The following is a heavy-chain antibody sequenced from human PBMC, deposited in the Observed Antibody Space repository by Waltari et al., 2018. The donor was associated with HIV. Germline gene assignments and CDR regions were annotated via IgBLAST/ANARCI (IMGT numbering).Heavy chain of an antibody. V-gene: IGHV3-15*07. CDR3: TWDHKAVADY. CDR2: IKSGANCLTV. D-gene: IGHD1-26*01. Sequence: EVQLVESGGDFVKHGRSLRLSCAASGFRFRDAWMPWVRQTPGKAREWIGTIKSGANCLTVDYATVLKRRFTISRDDSKEMGYLQMDNVRTDDTAMYFCTWDHKAVADYWGQGTRVTVSS. CDR1: GFRFRDAW. J-gene: IGHJ4*02.